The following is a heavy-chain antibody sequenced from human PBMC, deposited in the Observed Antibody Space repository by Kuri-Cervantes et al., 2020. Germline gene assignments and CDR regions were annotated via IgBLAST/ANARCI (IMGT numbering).Heavy chain of an antibody. D-gene: IGHD3-3*01. J-gene: IGHJ4*02. CDR2: IKQDGSEK. CDR3: ARMRSGGYFDS. Sequence: GESLKISCAASGFTFSSYWMSWVRQAPGKGLEWVANIKQDGSEKYYVDSVKGRFTISRDNAKNSLYLQMNSLRDEDTAVYYCARMRSGGYFDSWGQGTLVTVSS. V-gene: IGHV3-7*01. CDR1: GFTFSSYW.